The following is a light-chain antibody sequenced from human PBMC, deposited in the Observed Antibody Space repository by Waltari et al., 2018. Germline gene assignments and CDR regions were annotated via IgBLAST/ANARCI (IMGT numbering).Light chain of an antibody. CDR2: DAS. Sequence: EIVMTQSPATLSVSPGERATVSCRASPSVSSNLAWYQQKPGQAPRLLIYDASTRATGIPARFSGSGSGTEFTLTISSLQSEDFAVYYCQQYNNWPLTFGGGTK. V-gene: IGKV3-15*01. CDR3: QQYNNWPLT. J-gene: IGKJ4*01. CDR1: PSVSSN.